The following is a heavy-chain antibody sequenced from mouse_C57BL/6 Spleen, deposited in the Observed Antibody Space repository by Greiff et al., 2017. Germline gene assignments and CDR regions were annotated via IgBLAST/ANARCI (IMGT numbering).Heavy chain of an antibody. V-gene: IGHV1-81*01. CDR1: GYTFTSYG. Sequence: VQLQQSGAELARPGASVKMSCKASGYTFTSYGISWVKQRTGQGLEWIGEIYPRSGNTYYNEKFKGKATLTADKSSSTAYMELRSLTSEDSAVYVCARKKFTTVVATYDYAKCYWGQGASVTASS. CDR3: ARKKFTTVVATYDYAKCY. CDR2: IYPRSGNT. D-gene: IGHD1-1*01. J-gene: IGHJ4*01.